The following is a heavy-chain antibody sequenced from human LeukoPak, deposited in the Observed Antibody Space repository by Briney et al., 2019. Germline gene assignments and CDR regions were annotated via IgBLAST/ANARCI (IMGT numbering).Heavy chain of an antibody. J-gene: IGHJ4*02. CDR3: AKVASVTTWIFDY. D-gene: IGHD4-11*01. CDR2: IKSKTDGGTT. V-gene: IGHV3-15*01. CDR1: GFTFSNAW. Sequence: GGSLRLSCAASGFTFSNAWMSWVRQAPGKGLEWVGRIKSKTDGGTTDYAAPVKGRFTISRDDSKNTLYLQMNSLKTEDTAVYYCAKVASVTTWIFDYWGQGTLVTVSS.